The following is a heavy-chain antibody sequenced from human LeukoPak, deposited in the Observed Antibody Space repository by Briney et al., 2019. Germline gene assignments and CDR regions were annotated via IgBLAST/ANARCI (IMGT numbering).Heavy chain of an antibody. Sequence: PGRSLRLSCAASGFTFSSYSMNWVRQAPGKGLECVSYISSSGSTIYYTDSVKGRFTISRDNAKNSLFLQMNSLRAEDTAVYYCARGITLGSGRYLYSFDYWSQGTLVTVSS. CDR1: GFTFSSYS. D-gene: IGHD6-19*01. CDR3: ARGITLGSGRYLYSFDY. CDR2: ISSSGSTI. V-gene: IGHV3-48*04. J-gene: IGHJ4*02.